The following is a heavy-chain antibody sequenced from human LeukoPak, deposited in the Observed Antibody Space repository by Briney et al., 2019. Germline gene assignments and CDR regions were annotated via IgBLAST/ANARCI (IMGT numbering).Heavy chain of an antibody. CDR2: INHSGST. Sequence: KPSETLSLTCAVYGGSFSGYYWSWIRQPPGKGLEWIGEINHSGSTNYNPSLKSRVTISVDTSKNQFSLKLSSVTAADTAVYYCARSELTGGELTDYWGQGTLVTVSS. CDR1: GGSFSGYY. D-gene: IGHD2-8*02. CDR3: ARSELTGGELTDY. J-gene: IGHJ4*02. V-gene: IGHV4-34*01.